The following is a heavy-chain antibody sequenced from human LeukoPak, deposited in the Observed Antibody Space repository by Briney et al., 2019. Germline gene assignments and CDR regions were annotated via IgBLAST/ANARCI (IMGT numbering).Heavy chain of an antibody. CDR2: SNPNSGGT. V-gene: IGHV1-2*02. D-gene: IGHD4-17*01. Sequence: ASVKVSCKASGYTFTGYYMHWVRQAPGQGLEWMVWSNPNSGGTNYAQKVQGRVTMTRDTSISTAYMELSRLRSDDTAVYYCARGPTYGDYVLYYYYYMDVWGKGTTVTISS. CDR1: GYTFTGYY. J-gene: IGHJ6*03. CDR3: ARGPTYGDYVLYYYYYMDV.